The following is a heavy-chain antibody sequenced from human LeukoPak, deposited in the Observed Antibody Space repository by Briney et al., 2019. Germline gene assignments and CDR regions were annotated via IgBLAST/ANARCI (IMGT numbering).Heavy chain of an antibody. D-gene: IGHD3-10*01. V-gene: IGHV1-18*01. CDR3: ARVTMVRGVISSRFNWFDP. Sequence: ASVKVSCKASGYTFTSYGISWVRQAPGQGLEWMGWVSAYNGNTNYAQKLQGRVTMTTDTSTSTAYMELRSLRSDDTAVYYCARVTMVRGVISSRFNWFDPWGQGTLVTVSS. CDR2: VSAYNGNT. J-gene: IGHJ5*02. CDR1: GYTFTSYG.